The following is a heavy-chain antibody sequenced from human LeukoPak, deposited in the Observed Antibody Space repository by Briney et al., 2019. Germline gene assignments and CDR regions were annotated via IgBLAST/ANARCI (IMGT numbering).Heavy chain of an antibody. CDR1: GFTFSDAW. Sequence: GGSLRLSCAASGFTFSDAWMSWVRQAPGKGLEWVSAISGSGGSTYYADSVKGRFTISRDNSKNTLYLQMNSLRAEDTAVYYCAKFQGGVVPPYDAFDIWGQGTMVTVSS. V-gene: IGHV3-23*01. CDR2: ISGSGGST. J-gene: IGHJ3*02. D-gene: IGHD2-2*01. CDR3: AKFQGGVVPPYDAFDI.